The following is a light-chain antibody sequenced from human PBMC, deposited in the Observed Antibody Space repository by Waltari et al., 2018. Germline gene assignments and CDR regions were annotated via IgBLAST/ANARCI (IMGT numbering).Light chain of an antibody. CDR1: QSISSW. Sequence: DIQMTQSPSTLSASIGDRVTITCRASQSISSWLAWYQQKPGKAPKLLIYKASSLESGVPSRFSGSGSGTEFTLTISSLQPDDFATYYCQQYNSYPYTFGQGTKLEIK. V-gene: IGKV1-5*03. J-gene: IGKJ2*01. CDR2: KAS. CDR3: QQYNSYPYT.